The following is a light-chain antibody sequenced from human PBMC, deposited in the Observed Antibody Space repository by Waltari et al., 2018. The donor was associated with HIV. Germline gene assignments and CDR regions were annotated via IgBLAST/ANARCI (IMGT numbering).Light chain of an antibody. Sequence: QSALTQPASLSGSPGQSITISCTGTSSDVGGYNYVSWYQQYPGKAPKLLIYDVTDRPSGVSYRFFGSKSGNTASLTISGLQAEDEADYYCSSYTSSTAWVFGGGTKVTVL. J-gene: IGLJ3*02. V-gene: IGLV2-14*01. CDR3: SSYTSSTAWV. CDR2: DVT. CDR1: SSDVGGYNY.